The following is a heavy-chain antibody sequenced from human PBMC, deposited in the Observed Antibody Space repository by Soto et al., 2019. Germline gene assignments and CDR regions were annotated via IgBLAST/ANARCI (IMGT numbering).Heavy chain of an antibody. V-gene: IGHV3-21*01. CDR3: ARAVYYYDSSGYFY. D-gene: IGHD3-22*01. J-gene: IGHJ4*02. CDR1: GFTFSSYA. CDR2: ISSSSSYI. Sequence: PGGSLRLSCAASGFTFSSYAMSWVRQAPGKGLEWVSSISSSSSYIYYAGSVKGRFTISRDNAKNSLYLQMNSLRAEDTAVYYCARAVYYYDSSGYFYWGQGTLVTVSS.